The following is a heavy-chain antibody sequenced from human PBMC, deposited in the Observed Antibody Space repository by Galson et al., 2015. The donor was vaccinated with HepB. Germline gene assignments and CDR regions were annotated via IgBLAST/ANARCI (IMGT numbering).Heavy chain of an antibody. CDR3: ARDVVATILGNYYGMDV. D-gene: IGHD5-12*01. J-gene: IGHJ6*02. CDR2: ISSSGLYI. Sequence: SLRLSCAASGFPFSSYNMNWVRQAPGKGLEWVPSISSSGLYIYYADSVKGRLTISRDNAKMSLYLQMNSLRAEDTAVYYCARDVVATILGNYYGMDVWGQGTTVTVSS. CDR1: GFPFSSYN. V-gene: IGHV3-21*01.